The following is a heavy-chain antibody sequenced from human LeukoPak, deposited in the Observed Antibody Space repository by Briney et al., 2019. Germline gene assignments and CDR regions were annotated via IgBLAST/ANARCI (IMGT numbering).Heavy chain of an antibody. J-gene: IGHJ6*03. Sequence: SETLSLTCTLSGGTVTGSTYFWGWIRQPPGKGLEWIGSISYSGATYYNPSLKSRISMSVHTSKNQFSLKLSSVTAADTAVYYCARDGFYYHYYMDVWGEGTTVTVSS. CDR1: GGTVTGSTYF. CDR2: ISYSGAT. V-gene: IGHV4-39*07. CDR3: ARDGFYYHYYMDV. D-gene: IGHD1-14*01.